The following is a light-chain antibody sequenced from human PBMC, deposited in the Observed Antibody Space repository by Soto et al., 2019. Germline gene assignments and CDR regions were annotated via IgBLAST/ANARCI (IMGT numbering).Light chain of an antibody. CDR2: LSSDGSH. V-gene: IGLV4-69*01. CDR1: SGHSSYA. Sequence: QSVLTQSPSASASLGASVKLTCTLSSGHSSYAIAWHQQQPEKGPRYLMKLSSDGSHSKGDGIPDRFSGSSSGAERYLTISRLQYEDEADYYCQTWDTGARVVFGGGTQLTVL. J-gene: IGLJ2*01. CDR3: QTWDTGARVV.